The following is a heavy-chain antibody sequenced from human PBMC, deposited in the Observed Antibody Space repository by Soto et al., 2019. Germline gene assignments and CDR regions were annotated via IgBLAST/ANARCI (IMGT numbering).Heavy chain of an antibody. CDR2: MNPNSGNT. CDR3: ARARCSSTSYLYYFDY. V-gene: IGHV1-8*01. J-gene: IGHJ4*02. Sequence: ASVKVSCKASGYTFTSYDINWVRQATGQGLEWMGWMNPNSGNTGYAQKFQGRVTMTRNTSISTAYMELSSLRSEDTVVYYFARARCSSTSYLYYFDYWVQSTLVTVSS. CDR1: GYTFTSYD. D-gene: IGHD2-2*01.